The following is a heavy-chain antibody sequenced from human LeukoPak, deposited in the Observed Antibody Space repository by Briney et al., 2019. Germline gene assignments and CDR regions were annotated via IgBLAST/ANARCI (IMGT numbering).Heavy chain of an antibody. CDR1: GFTFDDYG. V-gene: IGHV3-20*04. J-gene: IGHJ3*02. D-gene: IGHD2-15*01. CDR3: ARRHPHSVVATDFDI. CDR2: INWNGGST. Sequence: AGGSLRLSCAASGFTFDDYGMSWVRQAPGKGLEWVSGINWNGGSTGYADSVKGRFTVSRDNAKNSLYLQMNSLRAEDTALYYCARRHPHSVVATDFDIWGQGTMLTVSS.